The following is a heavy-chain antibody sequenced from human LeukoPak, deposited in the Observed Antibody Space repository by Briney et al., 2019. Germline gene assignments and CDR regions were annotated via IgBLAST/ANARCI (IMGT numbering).Heavy chain of an antibody. Sequence: ASVKVSCKASGYTFTSYGISWVRQAPGQGLGWMGWISAYNGNTNYAQKLQGRVTMTTDTSTSTAYMELRSLRSDDTAVYYCARVLYYYDSIGYWVGAFDIWGQGTMVTVSS. CDR3: ARVLYYYDSIGYWVGAFDI. J-gene: IGHJ3*02. D-gene: IGHD3-22*01. V-gene: IGHV1-18*01. CDR1: GYTFTSYG. CDR2: ISAYNGNT.